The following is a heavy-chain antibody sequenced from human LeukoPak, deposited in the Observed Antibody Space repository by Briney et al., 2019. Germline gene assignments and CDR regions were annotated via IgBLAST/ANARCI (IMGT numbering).Heavy chain of an antibody. J-gene: IGHJ4*02. Sequence: GGSLRLSCAASGLTFTNYAMSWVRQAPGKGLDWVSTISFTGETIYYADSVKGRFTISRDNSEKTLYLQMNSLRAEDTAVYYCAKASDTVTSRNYFDYWGQGTLVTVSS. D-gene: IGHD4-17*01. CDR1: GLTFTNYA. CDR3: AKASDTVTSRNYFDY. CDR2: ISFTGETI. V-gene: IGHV3-23*01.